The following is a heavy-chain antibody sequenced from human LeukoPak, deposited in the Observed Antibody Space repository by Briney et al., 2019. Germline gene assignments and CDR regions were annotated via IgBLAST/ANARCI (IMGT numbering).Heavy chain of an antibody. D-gene: IGHD6-19*01. CDR3: ARAAVAGTIPNDY. J-gene: IGHJ4*02. CDR2: INAGNGNT. V-gene: IGHV1-3*01. Sequence: ASVKVSCKASGGTFSSYAISWVRQAPGQRLEWMGWINAGNGNTKYSQKFQGRVTITRDTSASTAYMELSSLRSEDTAVYYCARAAVAGTIPNDYWGQGTLVTVSS. CDR1: GGTFSSYA.